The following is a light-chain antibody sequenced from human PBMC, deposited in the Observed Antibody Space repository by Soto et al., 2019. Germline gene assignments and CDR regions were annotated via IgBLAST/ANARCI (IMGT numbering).Light chain of an antibody. CDR2: EVT. J-gene: IGLJ3*02. V-gene: IGLV2-14*01. CDR3: TSYTSSSTWV. Sequence: QSALTQPASVSGSLGQSITISCTGTSSDVGGYNRVSWSQQHPGKAPKLMIYEVTNRPSGVSNRFSGSKSGNTASLTISGLQAEDEADYYCTSYTSSSTWVFGGGTKLTVL. CDR1: SSDVGGYNR.